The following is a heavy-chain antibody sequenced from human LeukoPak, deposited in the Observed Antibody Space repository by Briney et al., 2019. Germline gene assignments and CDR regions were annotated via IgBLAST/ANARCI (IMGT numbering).Heavy chain of an antibody. CDR1: GFTFSDYY. CDR3: ARAPERYTFDY. CDR2: ISSSGSTI. J-gene: IGHJ4*02. D-gene: IGHD2-2*02. V-gene: IGHV3-11*01. Sequence: GGSLRLSCAASGFTFSDYYMSWIRQAPGKGLEWVSYISSSGSTIYYADSVKGRFTISRDNAKNSLYLQVNSLRAEDTAVYYCARAPERYTFDYWGQGTLVTVSS.